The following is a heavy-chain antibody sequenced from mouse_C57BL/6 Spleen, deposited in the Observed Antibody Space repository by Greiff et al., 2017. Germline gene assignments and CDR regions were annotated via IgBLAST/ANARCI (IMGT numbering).Heavy chain of an antibody. CDR2: INPSNGGT. V-gene: IGHV1-53*01. J-gene: IGHJ4*01. Sequence: VQLQQPGTELVKPGASVKLSCKASGFTFTSYWMHWVKQRPGQGLEWIGNINPSNGGTKYNEKFKSKATLTVDKSSSTANMQLSSLTTENSAVYYGARGLDSAMDYWGQGASVTVSS. D-gene: IGHD3-1*01. CDR1: GFTFTSYW. CDR3: ARGLDSAMDY.